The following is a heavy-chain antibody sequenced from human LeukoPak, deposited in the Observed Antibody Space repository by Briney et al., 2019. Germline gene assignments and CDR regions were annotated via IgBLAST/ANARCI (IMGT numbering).Heavy chain of an antibody. CDR2: INPNSGGT. CDR3: ARSVLGWHYYGSGSYYGILGGY. CDR1: GYTFTGYY. D-gene: IGHD3-10*01. Sequence: ASVKVSCKASGYTFTGYYMHWVRQAPGQGLEWMGWINPNSGGTNYAQKFQGRVTMTRDTSISTAYMELSRLRSDDTAVYYCARSVLGWHYYGSGSYYGILGGYRGQGTLVTVSS. J-gene: IGHJ4*02. V-gene: IGHV1-2*02.